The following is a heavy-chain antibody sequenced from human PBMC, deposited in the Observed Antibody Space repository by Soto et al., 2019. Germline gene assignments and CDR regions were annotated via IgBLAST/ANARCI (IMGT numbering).Heavy chain of an antibody. D-gene: IGHD6-13*01. CDR3: ARPSAYSSSWYSYYGMDV. CDR2: IYPGDSDA. V-gene: IGHV5-51*01. J-gene: IGHJ6*02. CDR1: GYSFSSYW. Sequence: PGESLKISYKGSGYSFSSYWIGWVRQMPEKGLEWVAIIYPGDSDARYSPSFQGRVTISADKSINTAYLQWSSLEASDTAMYYCARPSAYSSSWYSYYGMDVWGQGTTVTVSS.